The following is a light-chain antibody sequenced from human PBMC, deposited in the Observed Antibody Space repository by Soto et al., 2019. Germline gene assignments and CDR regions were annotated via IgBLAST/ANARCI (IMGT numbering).Light chain of an antibody. CDR3: QQYNNWPQT. Sequence: EIVLTQSXATLYVSALAXXXXXXXLSQSVSSNLAWYQQKXGQAPKLLIYGASXRANGIPARFSGSGSGTEFTLTISSLQSEDFAVYYCQQYNNWPQTFGQGTKVDIK. J-gene: IGKJ1*01. CDR2: GAS. V-gene: IGKV3-15*01. CDR1: QSVSSN.